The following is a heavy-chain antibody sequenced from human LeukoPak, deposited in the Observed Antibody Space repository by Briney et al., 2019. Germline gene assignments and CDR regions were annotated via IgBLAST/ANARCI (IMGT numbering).Heavy chain of an antibody. CDR3: ARVTVYDSRGDYMDV. Sequence: ASVKVSCKASGYTFTSYGISWVRQAPGQGLEWMGWISAYNGNTNYAQKLQGRVTMTTDTSTSTAYMELRSLRSDDTAVYYCARVTVYDSRGDYMDVWGKGTTVTVSS. CDR1: GYTFTSYG. V-gene: IGHV1-18*01. J-gene: IGHJ6*03. CDR2: ISAYNGNT. D-gene: IGHD3-22*01.